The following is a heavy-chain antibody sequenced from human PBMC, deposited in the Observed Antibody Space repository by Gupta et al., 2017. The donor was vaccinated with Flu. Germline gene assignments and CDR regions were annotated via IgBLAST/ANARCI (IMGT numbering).Heavy chain of an antibody. CDR1: GFTFSSYW. Sequence: EVQLVESGGGLVQPGGSLRLSCAASGFTFSSYWMSWVCQAPGQGLEWVANIKQDGSEKYYVDSVKGRFTISRDNAKNSLYLQMNSLRAEDTAVYYCARDGRDDYGDYGSQLEEAFDIWGQGTMVTVSS. J-gene: IGHJ3*02. CDR2: IKQDGSEK. V-gene: IGHV3-7*01. D-gene: IGHD4-17*01. CDR3: ARDGRDDYGDYGSQLEEAFDI.